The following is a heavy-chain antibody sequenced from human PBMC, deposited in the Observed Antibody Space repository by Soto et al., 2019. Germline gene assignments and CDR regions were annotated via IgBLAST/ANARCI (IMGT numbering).Heavy chain of an antibody. J-gene: IGHJ6*02. CDR1: GFTFSSYG. CDR3: AKLAITIFGVVIIDYYYYYGMDV. V-gene: IGHV3-30*18. D-gene: IGHD3-3*01. CDR2: ISYDGSNK. Sequence: PGGSLRLSCAASGFTFSSYGMHWVRQAPGKGLEWVAVISYDGSNKYYADSVKGRFTISRDNSKNTLYLQMNSLRAEDTAVYYCAKLAITIFGVVIIDYYYYYGMDVWGQGTTVTVSS.